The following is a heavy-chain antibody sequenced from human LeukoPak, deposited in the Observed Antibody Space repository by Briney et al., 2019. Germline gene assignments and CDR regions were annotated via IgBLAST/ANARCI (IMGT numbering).Heavy chain of an antibody. V-gene: IGHV3-30*02. J-gene: IGHJ4*02. CDR1: GFTFSSYG. CDR2: IRYDGSNK. D-gene: IGHD4-11*01. CDR3: AKFSDYSNPLDY. Sequence: GGSLRLSRAASGFTFSSYGMHWVRQAPGKGLEWVAFIRYDGSNKYYADSVKGRFTISRDNSKNTLYLQMNSLRAEDTAVYYCAKFSDYSNPLDYWGQGTLVTVSS.